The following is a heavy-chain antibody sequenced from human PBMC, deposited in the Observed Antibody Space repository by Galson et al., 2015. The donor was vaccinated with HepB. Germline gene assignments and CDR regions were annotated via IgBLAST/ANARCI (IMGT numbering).Heavy chain of an antibody. CDR3: AREPPVDGMDV. V-gene: IGHV3-33*01. CDR2: IWYDGSNK. Sequence: SLRLSCAASGFTFSSYGMHWVRQAPGKGLEWVAVIWYDGSNKYYADSVKGRFTISRDNSKNTLYLQMNSLRAEDTAVYYCAREPPVDGMDVWGQGTTVTVSS. J-gene: IGHJ6*02. CDR1: GFTFSSYG.